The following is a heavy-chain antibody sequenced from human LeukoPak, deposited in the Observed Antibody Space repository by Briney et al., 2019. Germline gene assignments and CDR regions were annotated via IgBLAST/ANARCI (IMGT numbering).Heavy chain of an antibody. Sequence: SVKVSCKASGYTFTSYYMHWVRQAPGQGLEWMGGIIPIFGTANYAQKFQCRVTITADESTSTAYMELSSLRSEDTAVYYCARGYSRTYYYDSSGYDYWGQGTLVTVSS. J-gene: IGHJ4*02. CDR2: IIPIFGTA. V-gene: IGHV1-69*13. CDR3: ARGYSRTYYYDSSGYDY. CDR1: GYTFTSYY. D-gene: IGHD3-22*01.